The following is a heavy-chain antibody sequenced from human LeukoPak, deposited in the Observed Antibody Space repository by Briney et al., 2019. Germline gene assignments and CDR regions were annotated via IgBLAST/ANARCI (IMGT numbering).Heavy chain of an antibody. V-gene: IGHV3-11*01. CDR3: ARAGTHYYDSSGYYVGPDLDY. Sequence: GGSLRLSCAASGFIFSDYYMSWIRQAPGKGLEWVSYISSSGSTMYYTDSVKGRFTISRDNAKDSLYLQMNSLRAEDTAVYYCARAGTHYYDSSGYYVGPDLDYWGQGTLVTVSS. D-gene: IGHD3-22*01. CDR1: GFIFSDYY. CDR2: ISSSGSTM. J-gene: IGHJ4*02.